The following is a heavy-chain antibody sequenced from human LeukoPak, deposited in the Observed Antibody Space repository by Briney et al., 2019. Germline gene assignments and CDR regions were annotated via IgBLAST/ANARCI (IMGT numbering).Heavy chain of an antibody. CDR3: ARGYDFWSGTMVGYYYYMDV. V-gene: IGHV3-21*01. D-gene: IGHD3-3*01. J-gene: IGHJ6*03. CDR2: ISSSSSYI. Sequence: GGSLRLSCAASGFTFSSYSMNWVRQAPGKGLEWVSSISSSSSYIYYADSVKGRFTISRDNAKNSLYLQMNSLRAEDTAVYYCARGYDFWSGTMVGYYYYMDVWGKGTTVAVSS. CDR1: GFTFSSYS.